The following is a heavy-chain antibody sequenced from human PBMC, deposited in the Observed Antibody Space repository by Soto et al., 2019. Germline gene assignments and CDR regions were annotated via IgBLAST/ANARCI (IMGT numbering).Heavy chain of an antibody. CDR3: ARHPNLGYCSGGSCYQLYYFDY. CDR1: GGSISSSSYY. CDR2: IYYSGST. D-gene: IGHD2-15*01. Sequence: SETLSLTCTVSGGSISSSSYYWGWIRQPPGKGLEWIGSIYYSGSTYYNPSLKSRVTISVDTSKNQFSLKLSSVTAADTAVYYCARHPNLGYCSGGSCYQLYYFDYSAQGTLVTVSS. V-gene: IGHV4-39*01. J-gene: IGHJ4*02.